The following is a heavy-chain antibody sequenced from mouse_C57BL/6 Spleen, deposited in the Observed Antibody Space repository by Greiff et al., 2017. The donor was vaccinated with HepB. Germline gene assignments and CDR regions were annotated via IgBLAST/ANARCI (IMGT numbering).Heavy chain of an antibody. Sequence: QVQLQQPGAELVMPGASVKLSCKASGYTFTSYWMHWVKQRPGQGLEWIGEIDPSDSYPNYNQKFKGKSTLTVDKSSSTAYMQLSSLTSEDSAVYYCAREDYFDYWGQGTTLTVSS. CDR1: GYTFTSYW. V-gene: IGHV1-69*01. CDR2: IDPSDSYP. CDR3: AREDYFDY. J-gene: IGHJ2*01.